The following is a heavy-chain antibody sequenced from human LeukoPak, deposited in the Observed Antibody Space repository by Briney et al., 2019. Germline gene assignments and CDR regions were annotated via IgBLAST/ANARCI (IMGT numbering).Heavy chain of an antibody. V-gene: IGHV3-21*04. CDR2: ISDDSKYI. J-gene: IGHJ3*02. D-gene: IGHD2/OR15-2a*01. Sequence: GGSLRLSCAASGFTFSSYAMSWVRQAPGKGLEWVSSISDDSKYIYYADSVKGRFSISRDNAKNSLFLQMNSLRAEDMALYFCAKTRSSGYFNFAFDIWGQGTMVTVSS. CDR1: GFTFSSYA. CDR3: AKTRSSGYFNFAFDI.